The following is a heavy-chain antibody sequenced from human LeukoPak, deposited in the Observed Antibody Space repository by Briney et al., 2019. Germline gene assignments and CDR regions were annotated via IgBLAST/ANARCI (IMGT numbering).Heavy chain of an antibody. CDR2: IYYSGST. J-gene: IGHJ6*02. CDR1: GSSISSSYY. CDR3: ARMVRVAGYYGMDV. Sequence: SETLSLTCSVSGSSISSSYYWVWIRQPPGQGLEWIGYIYYSGSTNYNPSLKSRVTISVDTSKNQFSLKLSSVTAADTAVYYCARMVRVAGYYGMDVWGQGTTVTVSS. V-gene: IGHV4-61*01. D-gene: IGHD3-10*01.